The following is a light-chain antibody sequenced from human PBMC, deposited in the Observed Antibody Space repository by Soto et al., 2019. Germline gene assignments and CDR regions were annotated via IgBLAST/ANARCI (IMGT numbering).Light chain of an antibody. CDR3: HQRTTSPPGMYT. CDR2: DAS. Sequence: EIVLTQSPATLSLSPGERATLSCRASQSVSSFLAWYQQKPGQAPRLLIYDASNRATGIPARFSGSGSETDFTLTISSLEPEDFAVYYCHQRTTSPPGMYTFGQGTKLEIK. J-gene: IGKJ2*01. CDR1: QSVSSF. V-gene: IGKV3-11*01.